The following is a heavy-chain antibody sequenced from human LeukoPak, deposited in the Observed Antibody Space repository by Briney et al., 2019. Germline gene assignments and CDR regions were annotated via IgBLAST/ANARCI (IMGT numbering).Heavy chain of an antibody. J-gene: IGHJ4*02. Sequence: GGSLRLSCAASGFTFSNAWMSWVRQAPGKGLEWVGRIKSKTGGGTTDYAAPVKGRFTISRDDSKDTLYLEMNSLKTEDTAVYYCITVTGSVLGSFDWQTKGGQGTLVTVSS. D-gene: IGHD3-9*01. CDR2: IKSKTGGGTT. CDR3: ITVTGSVLGSFDWQTK. CDR1: GFTFSNAW. V-gene: IGHV3-15*01.